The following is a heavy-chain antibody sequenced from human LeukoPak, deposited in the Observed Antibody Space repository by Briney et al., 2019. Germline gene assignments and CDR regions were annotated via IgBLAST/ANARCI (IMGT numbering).Heavy chain of an antibody. D-gene: IGHD3-22*01. J-gene: IGHJ4*02. CDR2: ISYDGSNK. CDR3: ARESEDYYDSSGYYPPFDY. V-gene: IGHV3-30*03. CDR1: GFTFSSYG. Sequence: PGGSLRLSCAASGFTFSSYGMHWVRQAPGKGLEWVAVISYDGSNKYYADSVKGRFTISRDNSKNTLYLQMNSLRAEDTAVYYCARESEDYYDSSGYYPPFDYWGQGTLVTVSS.